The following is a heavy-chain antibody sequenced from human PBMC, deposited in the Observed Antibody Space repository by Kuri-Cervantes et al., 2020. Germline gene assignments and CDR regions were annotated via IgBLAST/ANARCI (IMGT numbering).Heavy chain of an antibody. J-gene: IGHJ6*03. CDR3: ARGIYCSSTSCYREEYYYYYMDV. CDR1: GFTFSSYE. Sequence: GESLKISCAASGFTFSSYEMNWVRQAPGKGLEWVSAISGSGGSTYYADSVKGRFTISRDNSKNTLYLQMNSLRAEDTAVYYCARGIYCSSTSCYREEYYYYYMDVWGKGTTVTVSS. V-gene: IGHV3-23*01. CDR2: ISGSGGST. D-gene: IGHD2-2*02.